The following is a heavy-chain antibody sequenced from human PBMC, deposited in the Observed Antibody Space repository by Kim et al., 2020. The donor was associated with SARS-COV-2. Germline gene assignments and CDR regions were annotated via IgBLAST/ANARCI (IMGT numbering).Heavy chain of an antibody. J-gene: IGHJ4*02. CDR2: IYYSGST. Sequence: SETLSLTCTVSGGSISSYYWSWIRQPPGKGLEWIGYIYYSGSTNYNPSLKSRVTISVDTSKNQFSLKLSSVTAADTAVYYCARGPGGGYYYGSGSYGFHFDYWGQGTLVTVSS. CDR3: ARGPGGGYYYGSGSYGFHFDY. V-gene: IGHV4-59*13. D-gene: IGHD3-10*01. CDR1: GGSISSYY.